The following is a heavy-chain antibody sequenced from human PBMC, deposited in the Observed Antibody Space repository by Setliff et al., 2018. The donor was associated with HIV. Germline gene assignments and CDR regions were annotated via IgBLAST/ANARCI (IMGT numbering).Heavy chain of an antibody. CDR3: ARDSGGYNYGFAVGSFDY. D-gene: IGHD5-18*01. Sequence: KASETLSLTCSVSGVSINRTDHYWGWIRQSPGKRLEWIGSFYYSGNTYYNPSLKSRVTISVDTSKNQFSLKLGSVAAADTAVYYCARDSGGYNYGFAVGSFDYWGQGALVTVSS. V-gene: IGHV4-39*07. CDR2: FYYSGNT. CDR1: GVSINRTDHY. J-gene: IGHJ4*02.